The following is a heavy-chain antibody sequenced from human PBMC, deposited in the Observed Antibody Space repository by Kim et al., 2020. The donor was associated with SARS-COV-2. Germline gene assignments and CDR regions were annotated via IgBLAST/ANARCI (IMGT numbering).Heavy chain of an antibody. CDR3: ARRKKGDSSSWYEGDY. J-gene: IGHJ4*02. D-gene: IGHD6-13*01. Sequence: GESLKISCKGSGYSFTSYWISWVRQMPGKGLEWMGRIDPSDSYTNYSPSFQGHVTISADKSISTAYLQWSSLKASDTAMYYCARRKKGDSSSWYEGDYWGQGTLVTVSS. CDR2: IDPSDSYT. CDR1: GYSFTSYW. V-gene: IGHV5-10-1*01.